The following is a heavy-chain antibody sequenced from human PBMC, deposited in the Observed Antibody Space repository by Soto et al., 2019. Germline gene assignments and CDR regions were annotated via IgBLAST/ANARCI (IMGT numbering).Heavy chain of an antibody. V-gene: IGHV1-2*04. J-gene: IGHJ6*02. CDR2: INPNSGGT. CDR3: ARETKVIGRDYYYRMVL. CDR1: GYTFTGYY. D-gene: IGHD2-15*01. Sequence: ASVKFSCKASGYTFTGYYMHWVRQAPGQGLEWMGWINPNSGGTNYAQKFQGWVTMTRDTSISTAYMELSRLRSDDTAVYYCARETKVIGRDYYYRMVLWGQGPTVTVS.